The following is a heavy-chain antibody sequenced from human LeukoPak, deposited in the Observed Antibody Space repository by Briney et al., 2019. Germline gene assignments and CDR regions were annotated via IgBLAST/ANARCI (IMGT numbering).Heavy chain of an antibody. CDR2: ISYDGSNK. CDR1: GFTFSSYA. D-gene: IGHD6-13*01. Sequence: PGGSLRLSCAASGFTFSSYAMHWVRQAPGKGLEWVAVISYDGSNKYYADSVKGRFTISRDNSKNTLYLQMNSLRAEDTAVYYCASIAARVWGQGTLVTVSS. CDR3: ASIAARV. J-gene: IGHJ4*02. V-gene: IGHV3-30*04.